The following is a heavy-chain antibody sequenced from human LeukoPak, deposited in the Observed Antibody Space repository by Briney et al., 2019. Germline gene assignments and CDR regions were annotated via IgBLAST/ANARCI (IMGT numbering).Heavy chain of an antibody. Sequence: GGSLRLSCAASGFNLNRHWMSWVRQAPGKGLEWVANIMEDGSVKNYVGSVKGRFTISRDNAKSSVYIQMNSLRPEDTAVYYCARDRVGGSNGLWGQGTLVIVSS. D-gene: IGHD6-19*01. CDR3: ARDRVGGSNGL. CDR2: IMEDGSVK. V-gene: IGHV3-7*01. CDR1: GFNLNRHW. J-gene: IGHJ4*02.